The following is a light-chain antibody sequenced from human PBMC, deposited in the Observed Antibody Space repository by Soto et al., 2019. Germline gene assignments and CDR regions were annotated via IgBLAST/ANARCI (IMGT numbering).Light chain of an antibody. V-gene: IGKV3-20*01. CDR3: QQCGSSPWT. J-gene: IGKJ1*01. CDR1: QSVSSYY. Sequence: IVLTQYPVSLSFPPWERATLSCSASQSVSSYYLAWYQQKPGQAPRLLIYAASSRATGIPDRFSGGGSGTDFTLTISRLEPEDFAVYYCQQCGSSPWTFGQGTKVDIK. CDR2: AAS.